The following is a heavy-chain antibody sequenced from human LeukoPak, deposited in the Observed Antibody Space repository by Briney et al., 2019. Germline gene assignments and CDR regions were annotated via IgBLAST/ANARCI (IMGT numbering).Heavy chain of an antibody. V-gene: IGHV1-46*01. J-gene: IGHJ5*02. CDR2: TNPSGGST. Sequence: ASVKVSCKASGYTFTSYYMHWVRRAPGQGLEWMGITNPSGGSTSYAQKFQGRVTMTRDTSTSTVYMELSSLRSEDTAVYYCAREGDVDTATWHWFDPWGQGTLVTVSS. D-gene: IGHD5-18*01. CDR3: AREGDVDTATWHWFDP. CDR1: GYTFTSYY.